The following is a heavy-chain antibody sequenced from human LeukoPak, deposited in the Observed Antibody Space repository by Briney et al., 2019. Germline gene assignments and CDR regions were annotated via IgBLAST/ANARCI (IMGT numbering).Heavy chain of an antibody. D-gene: IGHD3/OR15-3a*01. Sequence: PSETLSLTCVVKGGSFSGYYWSWIRQPPGKGLEWIGEIDQSGTTNYNPSLKSRVAISIDTSKKQFSLTLTSMTAADTAVYYCARVPHYYFGYGYFDTWGQGTRVTVSS. CDR2: IDQSGTT. CDR3: ARVPHYYFGYGYFDT. V-gene: IGHV4-34*01. CDR1: GGSFSGYY. J-gene: IGHJ4*02.